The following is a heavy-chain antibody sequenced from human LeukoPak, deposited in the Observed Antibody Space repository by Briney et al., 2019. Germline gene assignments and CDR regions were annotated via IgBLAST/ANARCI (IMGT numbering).Heavy chain of an antibody. CDR2: ISWNSGSI. Sequence: GGSLRLSCAASGFTFSSYAVSWVRQAPGKGLGWVSGISWNSGSIGYADSVKGRFTISRDNAKNSLYLQMNSLRAEDTALYYCAKDYYDILTGYHDYWGQGTLVTVSS. CDR3: AKDYYDILTGYHDY. D-gene: IGHD3-9*01. CDR1: GFTFSSYA. V-gene: IGHV3-9*01. J-gene: IGHJ4*02.